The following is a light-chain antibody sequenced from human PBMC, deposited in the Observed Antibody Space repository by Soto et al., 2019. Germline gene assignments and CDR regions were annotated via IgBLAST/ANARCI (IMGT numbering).Light chain of an antibody. V-gene: IGKV2-28*01. CDR1: QSLLHRNGFNY. CDR2: MGS. Sequence: DVAMTQSPLSLSVTPGEPASISCRSGQSLLHRNGFNYLDWYLQRPGQSPQLLMYMGSYRASGVPDRFSGSGSGTDFTLNISRVEAEDVGVYYGMQPLQTPRTFGQGTKVEIK. CDR3: MQPLQTPRT. J-gene: IGKJ1*01.